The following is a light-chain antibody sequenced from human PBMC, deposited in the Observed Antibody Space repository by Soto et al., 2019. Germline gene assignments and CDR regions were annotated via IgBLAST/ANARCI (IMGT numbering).Light chain of an antibody. J-gene: IGLJ2*01. CDR1: SSNIGAGCD. V-gene: IGLV1-40*01. Sequence: QLVLTQPPSVSGAPGQRVTISCTGSSSNIGAGCDVHWYQQLPGTAPKLLIYGNSNRPSGVPDRFSGSKSGTSASLAITGLQAEDEADYYCQSYDSSLSVVFGGGTKVTVL. CDR2: GNS. CDR3: QSYDSSLSVV.